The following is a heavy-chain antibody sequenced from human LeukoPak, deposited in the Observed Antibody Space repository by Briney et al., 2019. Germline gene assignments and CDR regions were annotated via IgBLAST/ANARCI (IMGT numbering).Heavy chain of an antibody. CDR2: ISYDGSYK. V-gene: IGHV3-30*03. J-gene: IGHJ3*02. CDR3: ARAWNVPDFGVVDNDAFDI. CDR1: GFTFSSYG. Sequence: PGRSLRLSCAASGFTFSSYGMHWVRQAPDKGLEWVAVISYDGSYKNYADSVKGRFTISRDNSKNTLYLQMNSLRAEDTAVYYCARAWNVPDFGVVDNDAFDIWGQGTMVTVSS. D-gene: IGHD3-3*01.